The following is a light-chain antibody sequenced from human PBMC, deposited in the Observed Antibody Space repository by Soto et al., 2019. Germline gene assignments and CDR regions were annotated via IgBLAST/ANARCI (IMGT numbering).Light chain of an antibody. Sequence: EIVLTQSPATLSLSPGERATLSCRASQSVSSYLAWYQQRPGQAPRLLIYDASNRATGIPARFSGSGSGTDFTLTISSLETEDCAVYYCQQRSDGFTFGPGTKVDI. CDR3: QQRSDGFT. CDR1: QSVSSY. J-gene: IGKJ3*01. V-gene: IGKV3-11*01. CDR2: DAS.